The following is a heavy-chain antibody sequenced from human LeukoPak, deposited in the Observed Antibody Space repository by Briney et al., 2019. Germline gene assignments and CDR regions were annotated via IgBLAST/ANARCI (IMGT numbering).Heavy chain of an antibody. CDR1: GFTFSSYS. J-gene: IGHJ4*01. D-gene: IGHD1-26*01. V-gene: IGHV3-21*01. CDR3: SRGARGACTSPFDY. CDR2: ISSSSSYI. Sequence: GGSLRLSCAASGFTFSSYSMNWVRQAPGKGLEWVSSISSSSSYIYYADSVKGRFTISRDNAKNSLYLQMNSLRAEDTAVYYCSRGARGACTSPFDYWGQGTLVTVSS.